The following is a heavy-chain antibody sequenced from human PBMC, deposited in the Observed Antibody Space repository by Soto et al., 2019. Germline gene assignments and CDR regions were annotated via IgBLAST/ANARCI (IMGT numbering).Heavy chain of an antibody. CDR1: VYTLTRYS. CDR2: INAGNGNT. Sequence: GASVKVSCKASVYTLTRYSIHWVRQAPGQRLEWMGWINAGNGNTKFSQKFQGRVTITRDTSASTAYMELRGLRSEDTAVYYCAILGTYYFDNSDNYFDFWGQGTLVTVSS. D-gene: IGHD3-22*01. J-gene: IGHJ4*02. V-gene: IGHV1-3*01. CDR3: AILGTYYFDNSDNYFDF.